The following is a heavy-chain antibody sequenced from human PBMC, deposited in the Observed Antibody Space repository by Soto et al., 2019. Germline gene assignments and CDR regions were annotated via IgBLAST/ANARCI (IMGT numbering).Heavy chain of an antibody. CDR3: ATDWYGMDV. CDR2: ISGSGGST. J-gene: IGHJ6*02. CDR1: GFTFSSYA. V-gene: IGHV3-23*01. Sequence: GSLRLSCAASGFTFSSYAVSWVRQAPGKGLEWVSAISGSGGSTNYADSVKGRFTISRDNSKNTLYLQMNSLRGEDTALYYCATDWYGMDVWGQGTTVTVSS.